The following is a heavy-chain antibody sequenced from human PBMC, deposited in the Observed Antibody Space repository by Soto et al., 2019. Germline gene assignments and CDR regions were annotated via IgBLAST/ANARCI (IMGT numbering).Heavy chain of an antibody. CDR2: IWYDGSNK. CDR1: GFTFSSYG. Sequence: GGSLRLSCAASGFTFSSYGMHWVRQAPGKGLEWVAVIWYDGSNKYYADSVKGRFTISRDNSKNTLYLQMNSLRAEDTAVYYCARDLGYCSSTSCYNYFDYWGQGTLVPVSS. D-gene: IGHD2-2*02. CDR3: ARDLGYCSSTSCYNYFDY. V-gene: IGHV3-33*01. J-gene: IGHJ4*02.